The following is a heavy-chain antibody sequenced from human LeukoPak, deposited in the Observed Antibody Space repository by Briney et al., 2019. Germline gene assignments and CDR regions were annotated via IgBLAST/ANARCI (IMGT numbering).Heavy chain of an antibody. Sequence: SGGSLRLSCVASGFTFSSYEMNWVRQAPGKGLEWLSYIGSSDSTTHYADSVKGRFTISRDNAKNSLYLQMNSLRAEDTAVYYCAREPFPYGSGSYYISAVPTGAYYFDYWGQGTLVTVSS. CDR1: GFTFSSYE. CDR2: IGSSDSTT. V-gene: IGHV3-48*03. D-gene: IGHD3-10*01. CDR3: AREPFPYGSGSYYISAVPTGAYYFDY. J-gene: IGHJ4*02.